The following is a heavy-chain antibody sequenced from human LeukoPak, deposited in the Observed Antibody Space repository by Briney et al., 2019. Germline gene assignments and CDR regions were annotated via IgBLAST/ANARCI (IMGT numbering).Heavy chain of an antibody. V-gene: IGHV4-59*01. CDR1: GGSISSYY. CDR2: IYYNGST. CDR3: ARDLGVMVRAFDI. D-gene: IGHD5-18*01. Sequence: AETLSLTCTVSGGSISSYYWSWIRQPPGKRLEWIVYIYYNGSTNYKPSLKSRVTISVDTSKNQISLKLSSVTAADTAVYYCARDLGVMVRAFDIWGQGTMVTVSS. J-gene: IGHJ3*02.